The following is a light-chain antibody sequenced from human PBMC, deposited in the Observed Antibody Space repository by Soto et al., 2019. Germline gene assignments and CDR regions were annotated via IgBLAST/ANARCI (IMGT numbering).Light chain of an antibody. Sequence: EIVLTQSPATLSLSPGERATLSCRASQSVSSYLAWYQQKPGQAPRLLIYDASNRATGIPARFSGSGSGTGSTLTISRLEPEDFPVYYCQQRSNWPLTFGGGTKVEIK. J-gene: IGKJ4*01. V-gene: IGKV3-11*01. CDR3: QQRSNWPLT. CDR2: DAS. CDR1: QSVSSY.